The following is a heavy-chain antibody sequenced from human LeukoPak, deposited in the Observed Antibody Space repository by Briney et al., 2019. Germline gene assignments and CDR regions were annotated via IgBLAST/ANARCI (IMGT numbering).Heavy chain of an antibody. J-gene: IGHJ4*02. Sequence: GGSLRLSCAASGFTFSSYSMNWVRQAPGKGLEWVSYISSSSNTIYYADSVKGRFTISRDNAKNSLYLQMNSLGAEDTAVYYCARDTPDYWGQGTLVTVSP. CDR1: GFTFSSYS. CDR3: ARDTPDY. V-gene: IGHV3-48*01. CDR2: ISSSSNTI.